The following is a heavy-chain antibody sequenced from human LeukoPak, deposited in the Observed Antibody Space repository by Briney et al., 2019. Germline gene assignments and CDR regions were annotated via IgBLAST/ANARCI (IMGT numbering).Heavy chain of an antibody. CDR1: GFTFSSYE. Sequence: GGSLRLSRAASGFTFSSYEMNWVRQAPGKGLEWVSYISSSGSTIYYADSAKGRFTISRDNAKNPLYLQMNSLRAEDTAVYYCARPPGRLLWFGEDGMDVWGKGTTVTVSS. D-gene: IGHD3-10*01. CDR2: ISSSGSTI. J-gene: IGHJ6*04. CDR3: ARPPGRLLWFGEDGMDV. V-gene: IGHV3-48*03.